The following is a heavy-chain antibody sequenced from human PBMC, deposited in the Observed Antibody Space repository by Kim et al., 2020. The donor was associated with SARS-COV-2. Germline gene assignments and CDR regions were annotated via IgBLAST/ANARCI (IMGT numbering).Heavy chain of an antibody. CDR1: GYSFTSYW. Sequence: GESLKISCKGSGYSFTSYWISWVRQMPGKGLEWMGRIDPSDSYTNYSPSFQGHVTISADKSISTAYLQWSSLKASDTAMYYCARLGYYDSSGRKNYAFDIWGQGTMVTVSS. D-gene: IGHD3-22*01. CDR2: IDPSDSYT. CDR3: ARLGYYDSSGRKNYAFDI. J-gene: IGHJ3*02. V-gene: IGHV5-10-1*01.